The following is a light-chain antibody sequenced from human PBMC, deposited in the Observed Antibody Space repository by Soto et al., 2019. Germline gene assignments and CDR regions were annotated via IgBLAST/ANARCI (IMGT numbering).Light chain of an antibody. CDR1: QSFDRSY. J-gene: IGKJ4*01. V-gene: IGKV3-20*01. CDR2: GAS. Sequence: EIVLPQSPGPLSLSPGERATLSCRASQSFDRSYLAWYQQKPGQAPRLLIYGASNRASGVPARFIGSGSGTDFTLTISRLEPEEFAVYYCQYYGDSPLTFGGGTKVDI. CDR3: QYYGDSPLT.